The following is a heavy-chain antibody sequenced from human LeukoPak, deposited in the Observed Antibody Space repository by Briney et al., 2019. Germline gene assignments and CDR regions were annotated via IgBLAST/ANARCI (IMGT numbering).Heavy chain of an antibody. CDR2: ISSSSSYI. CDR3: ARDFFDY. V-gene: IGHV3-21*01. CDR1: GFTFKTYT. Sequence: PGGSLRLSCAASGFTFKTYTMHWVRQAPGMGLEWVSSISSSSSYIFYADSVKGRFTTSRDNSKNTLYLQMNSLRAEDTAVYYCARDFFDYWGQGTLVTVSS. J-gene: IGHJ4*02.